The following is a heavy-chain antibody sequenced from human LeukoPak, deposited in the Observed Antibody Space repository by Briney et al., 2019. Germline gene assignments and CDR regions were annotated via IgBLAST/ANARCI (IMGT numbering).Heavy chain of an antibody. D-gene: IGHD5-12*01. Sequence: GGSLRLSCTASGFTFGDYAMSWVRQAPGKGLEWVGFIRGKAYGGTTEYAASVQGRFTISRDDSKSIAYLQMNSLKTEDTAVYYCTRPSYSGYDQRPIDYWGQGTLVTVSS. CDR2: IRGKAYGGTT. V-gene: IGHV3-49*04. CDR3: TRPSYSGYDQRPIDY. J-gene: IGHJ4*02. CDR1: GFTFGDYA.